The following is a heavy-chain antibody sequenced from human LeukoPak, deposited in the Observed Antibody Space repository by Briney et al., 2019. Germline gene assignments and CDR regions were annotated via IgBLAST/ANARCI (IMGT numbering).Heavy chain of an antibody. Sequence: SGTLSLTCTVSGGSISSGGYYWSWIRQHPGKGLEWIGYIYYSGSTYYNPSLKSRVTISVDTSKNQFSLKLSSVTAADTAVYYCASRIDWYFDLWGRGTLVTVSS. D-gene: IGHD1-26*01. J-gene: IGHJ2*01. V-gene: IGHV4-31*03. CDR3: ASRIDWYFDL. CDR2: IYYSGST. CDR1: GGSISSGGYY.